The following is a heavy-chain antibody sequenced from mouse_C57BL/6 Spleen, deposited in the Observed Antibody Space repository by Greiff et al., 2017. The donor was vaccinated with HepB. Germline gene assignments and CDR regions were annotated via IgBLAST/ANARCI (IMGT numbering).Heavy chain of an antibody. D-gene: IGHD3-2*02. CDR3: ARWTAQATGFDY. CDR1: GYTFTSYW. CDR2: IDPSDSYT. J-gene: IGHJ2*01. Sequence: VQLQQPGAALVMPGASVKLSCKASGYTFTSYWMHWVKQRPGQGLEWIGEIDPSDSYTIYNQKFKGKSTLTVDKSSSTAYMQLSSLTSEDSAVYYCARWTAQATGFDYWGQGATRTVSS. V-gene: IGHV1-69*01.